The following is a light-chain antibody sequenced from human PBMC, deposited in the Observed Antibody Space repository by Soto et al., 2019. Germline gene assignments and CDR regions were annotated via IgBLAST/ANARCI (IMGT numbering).Light chain of an antibody. CDR3: QQYAESPLT. Sequence: EIVLTQSPGTLSLSPGERATHSCRASQSVGRNYLAWYQQKPGQAPRLLIHAASSRATGIPDTFSGSGSETDFTLPFRRLEPEDFAVYYCQQYAESPLTFVGGTKVEIK. V-gene: IGKV3-20*01. CDR2: AAS. CDR1: QSVGRNY. J-gene: IGKJ4*01.